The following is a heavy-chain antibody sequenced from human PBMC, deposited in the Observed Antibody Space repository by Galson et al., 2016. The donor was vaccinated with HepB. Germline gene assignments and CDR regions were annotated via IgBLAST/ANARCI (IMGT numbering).Heavy chain of an antibody. CDR2: ISSSSSYI. J-gene: IGHJ4*02. V-gene: IGHV3-21*01. CDR3: ARGDIVGAIFDY. D-gene: IGHD1-26*01. Sequence: VRQAPGKGLEWVSSISSSSSYIYYADSVKGRFTISRDNTKNSMYLQMNSLRAEDTAVYYCARGDIVGAIFDYWGQGTLVTVSS.